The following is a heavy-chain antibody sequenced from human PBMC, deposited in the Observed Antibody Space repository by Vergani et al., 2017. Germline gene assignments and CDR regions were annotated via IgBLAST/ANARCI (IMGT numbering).Heavy chain of an antibody. V-gene: IGHV3-20*01. CDR2: INWNGDSS. Sequence: EVQLVESGGGVVRPGESLRLSCAASGFTFHDYGMNWVRQVPGKGLEWVCGINWNGDSSGYADSVKGRFTIPRDNGKNSLYLHMNNLRFEDTALYHCARVRGGVRFLNGAFDFWGQGTTVTVSS. J-gene: IGHJ3*01. CDR1: GFTFHDYG. CDR3: ARVRGGVRFLNGAFDF. D-gene: IGHD3-3*01.